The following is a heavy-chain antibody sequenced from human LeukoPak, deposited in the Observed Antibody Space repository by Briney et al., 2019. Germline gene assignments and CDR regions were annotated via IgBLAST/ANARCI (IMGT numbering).Heavy chain of an antibody. Sequence: ASVEVSFKASGYTFTRYCISWVRQAPGQGLEGVGWISAYNGNTNYAQKLQGRVTMTTDTSTSTAYMELRSLRSDDTAVYYCARDRKWVPNWFDPWGQGTLVTVSS. CDR2: ISAYNGNT. V-gene: IGHV1-18*01. J-gene: IGHJ5*02. CDR1: GYTFTRYC. CDR3: ARDRKWVPNWFDP. D-gene: IGHD2-8*01.